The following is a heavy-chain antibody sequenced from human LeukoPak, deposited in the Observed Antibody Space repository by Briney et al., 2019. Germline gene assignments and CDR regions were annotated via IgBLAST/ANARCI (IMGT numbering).Heavy chain of an antibody. CDR2: IYTSGST. Sequence: SETLSLTCTVSGGSISSYYWSWIRQPAGKGLEWIGRIYTSGSTNYDPSLKSRVTISVDKSKNQFSLKLSSVTAADTAVYYCAREGYSYGYGFDYWGQGTLVTVSS. V-gene: IGHV4-4*07. CDR1: GGSISSYY. J-gene: IGHJ4*02. CDR3: AREGYSYGYGFDY. D-gene: IGHD5-18*01.